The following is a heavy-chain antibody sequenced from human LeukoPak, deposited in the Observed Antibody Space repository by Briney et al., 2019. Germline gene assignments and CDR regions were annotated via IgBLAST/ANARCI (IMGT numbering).Heavy chain of an antibody. D-gene: IGHD5-18*01. CDR2: IKQDGSEK. V-gene: IGHV3-7*01. CDR1: GFTFSSYW. CDR3: ARAPWIQLWSYYFDY. Sequence: PGGSLRLSCAASGFTFSSYWMSWVRQAPGKGLEWVANIKQDGSEKYYVDSVKGRFTMSRDNAKNSLYLQMNSLRAEDTAVYYRARAPWIQLWSYYFDYWGQGTLVTVSS. J-gene: IGHJ4*02.